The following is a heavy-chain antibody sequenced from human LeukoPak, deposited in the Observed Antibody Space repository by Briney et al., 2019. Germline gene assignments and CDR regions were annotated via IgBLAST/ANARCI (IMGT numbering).Heavy chain of an antibody. D-gene: IGHD2-2*01. J-gene: IGHJ4*02. CDR1: GYSFTTHW. CDR2: IYPGDSDT. Sequence: GEALKISCGGSGYSFTTHWIGWGRQMPGKGLEWMGIIYPGDSDTRYSPSFQGQVTMSADKSINTAYLQWSSLQASDTAMYYCARRQGCSSTSCPPDSWGQGTLVTVSS. CDR3: ARRQGCSSTSCPPDS. V-gene: IGHV5-51*01.